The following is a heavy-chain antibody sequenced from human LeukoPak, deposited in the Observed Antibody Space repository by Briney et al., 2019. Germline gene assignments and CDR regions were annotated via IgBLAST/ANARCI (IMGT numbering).Heavy chain of an antibody. CDR3: ARDVCSSTNCYPSY. Sequence: GGSLRLSCGASGFTFSTYGMNWVRQAPGKGLEWVSYISSSGTNIYYADSVEGRFTISRDNAKNSLYLQMNSLRAEDTAVYYCARDVCSSTNCYPSYWGQGTLVTVSS. CDR2: ISSSGTNI. CDR1: GFTFSTYG. D-gene: IGHD2-2*01. V-gene: IGHV3-48*04. J-gene: IGHJ4*02.